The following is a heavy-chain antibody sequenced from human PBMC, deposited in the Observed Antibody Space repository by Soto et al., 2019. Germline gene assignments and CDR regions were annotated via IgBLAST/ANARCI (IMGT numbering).Heavy chain of an antibody. CDR2: ISQSGNT. Sequence: NRSETLSLTCSIYSGSFSGYYWSWIRQPPGKGLEWIGEISQSGNTNYSPSLKSRVSMSIDTSKKQFSLNLASVSAADTAVYYCARAPKVSGSSQTRPDFWGQGTLVTVSS. V-gene: IGHV4-34*01. D-gene: IGHD6-6*01. J-gene: IGHJ4*02. CDR1: SGSFSGYY. CDR3: ARAPKVSGSSQTRPDF.